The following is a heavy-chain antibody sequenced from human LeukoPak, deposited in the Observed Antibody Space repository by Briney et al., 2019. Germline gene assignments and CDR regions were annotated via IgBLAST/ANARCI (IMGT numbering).Heavy chain of an antibody. V-gene: IGHV3-53*01. CDR3: IHGYTLDF. CDR1: GFSGKSNY. CDR2: SYSGGSA. J-gene: IGHJ4*02. D-gene: IGHD5-24*01. Sequence: PGGSLRLSFAASGFSGKSNYMNGVRRSPGKGLEWVSDSYSGGSANYADSVKGRFTISTDNTKNTLYLQLNSVSAEDTDVYYCIHGYTLDFWGQGALVTVSS.